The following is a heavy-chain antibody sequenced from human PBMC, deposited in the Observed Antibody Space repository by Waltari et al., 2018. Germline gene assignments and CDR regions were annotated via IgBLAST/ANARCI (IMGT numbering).Heavy chain of an antibody. Sequence: QVLLKQSGPGLVKPSENLSVTCTVSGGSLSGFYWSWIRQSPGKGLEWIAFIYDSWTTKYNPSLKSRVTISVDTSKNRFTLKLGSATAADTALYYCARGTPSFYHYMDVWGKGTTVIVSS. CDR3: ARGTPSFYHYMDV. J-gene: IGHJ6*03. V-gene: IGHV4-59*01. CDR2: IYDSWTT. CDR1: GGSLSGFY.